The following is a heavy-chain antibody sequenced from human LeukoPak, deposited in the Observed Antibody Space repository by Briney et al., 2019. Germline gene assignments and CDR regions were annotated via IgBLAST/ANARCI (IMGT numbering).Heavy chain of an antibody. CDR3: ARARGYCSGGSCYSWEYYFDY. Sequence: GGSLRLPCAASGFTFSDYYMSWIRQAPGKGLEWVSYISSSGSTIYYADSVKGRFTISRDNAKNSLYLQMNSLRAEDTAVYYCARARGYCSGGSCYSWEYYFDYWGQGTLVTVSS. J-gene: IGHJ4*02. V-gene: IGHV3-11*01. D-gene: IGHD2-15*01. CDR2: ISSSGSTI. CDR1: GFTFSDYY.